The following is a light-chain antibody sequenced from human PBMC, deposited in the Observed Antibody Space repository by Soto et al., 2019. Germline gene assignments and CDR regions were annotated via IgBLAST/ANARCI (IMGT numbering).Light chain of an antibody. Sequence: DIQMTQSPSSLSASVGDRVTITCQASQDISDYLNWYQQKPGKAPNILIYDASNLETGVPSRFSGSGSGTDVTFTISSLQPEDFATYYCQQYENLPFTFGPGTRVDVK. CDR1: QDISDY. CDR3: QQYENLPFT. J-gene: IGKJ3*01. CDR2: DAS. V-gene: IGKV1-33*01.